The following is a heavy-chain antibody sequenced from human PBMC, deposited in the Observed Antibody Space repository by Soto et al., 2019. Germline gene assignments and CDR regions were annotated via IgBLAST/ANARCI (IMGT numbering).Heavy chain of an antibody. V-gene: IGHV3-23*01. CDR1: GFTFSSYA. Sequence: GGSLRLSCAASGFTFSSYAMSWVRQAPGKGLEWVSAISSSGGSTYYADSVKGRFTISRDNSKNTLYLQMNSLRAEDTAVYYCANPYYGSGTIPVDYWGQGTLVTVSS. J-gene: IGHJ4*02. D-gene: IGHD3-10*01. CDR3: ANPYYGSGTIPVDY. CDR2: ISSSGGST.